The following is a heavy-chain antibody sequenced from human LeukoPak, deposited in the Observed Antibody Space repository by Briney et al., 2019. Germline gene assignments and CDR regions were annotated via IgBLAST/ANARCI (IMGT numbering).Heavy chain of an antibody. CDR2: INPNSGGT. CDR1: GYTFTSYY. CDR3: ARSRLGFLEWLLT. Sequence: GASVKVSCKASGYTFTSYYMHWVRQAPGQGLEWMGRINPNSGGTNYAQKFQGRVTMTRDTSISTAYMELSRLRSDDTAVYYCARSRLGFLEWLLTWGQGTLVTVSS. D-gene: IGHD3-3*01. J-gene: IGHJ5*02. V-gene: IGHV1-2*06.